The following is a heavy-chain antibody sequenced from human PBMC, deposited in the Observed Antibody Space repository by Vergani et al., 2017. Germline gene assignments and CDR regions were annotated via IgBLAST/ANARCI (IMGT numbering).Heavy chain of an antibody. CDR1: GGSLSSGSYY. D-gene: IGHD4-23*01. CDR3: ASQDDHNGNPGAFDI. CDR2: IYNSGST. J-gene: IGHJ3*02. Sequence: QVQLQESGPGLVKPSQTLSLTCTVSGGSLSSGSYYWGRVPQRPGKGLGWIGYIYNSGSTYYNPSLTRRVTISVDASKNQFSLKLSSLTAADTAVYYCASQDDHNGNPGAFDIWGQGTKVTVSS. V-gene: IGHV4-31*03.